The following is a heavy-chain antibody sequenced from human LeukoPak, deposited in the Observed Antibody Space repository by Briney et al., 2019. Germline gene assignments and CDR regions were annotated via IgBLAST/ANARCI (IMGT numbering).Heavy chain of an antibody. V-gene: IGHV3-30*02. CDR1: GFTFSDYG. J-gene: IGHJ1*01. CDR3: AKDEGSYDFWSGYSYAYFQH. CDR2: IWNDGSKT. D-gene: IGHD3-3*01. Sequence: PGGSLRLSCAASGFTFSDYGIHWVRQAPGKGLEWVAVIWNDGSKTNYVDSVKGRFTISRDNSKNTLYLQMNSLRAEDTAVYYCAKDEGSYDFWSGYSYAYFQHWGQGTLVTVSS.